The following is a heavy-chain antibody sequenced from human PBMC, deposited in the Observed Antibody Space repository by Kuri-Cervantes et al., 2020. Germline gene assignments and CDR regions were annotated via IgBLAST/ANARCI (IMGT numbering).Heavy chain of an antibody. Sequence: SEILSLTCTVSGGSISSGSYYWSWIRQPAGKGLEWIGRIYTSGSTNYNPSLTSRATISVDPSKNQFSLKLSSVTAADTAVYYCARDDVWGGLHWGQGTLVTVSS. CDR1: GGSISSGSYY. J-gene: IGHJ4*02. D-gene: IGHD3-16*01. V-gene: IGHV4-61*02. CDR2: IYTSGST. CDR3: ARDDVWGGLH.